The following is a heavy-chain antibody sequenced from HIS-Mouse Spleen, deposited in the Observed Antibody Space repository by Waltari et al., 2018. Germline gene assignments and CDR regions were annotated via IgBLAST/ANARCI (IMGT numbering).Heavy chain of an antibody. CDR2: IYYSGST. CDR1: GGSISSSSYY. V-gene: IGHV4-39*07. D-gene: IGHD4-17*01. Sequence: QLQLQESGPGLVKPSETLSLTCTVSGGSISSSSYYWGWIRQPPGKGLEWIGSIYYSGSTYYNPSLKRRVTISVDTSKNQFSLKLSSVTAADTAVYYCARDERITVTTTFPGYFDYWGQGTLVTVSS. CDR3: ARDERITVTTTFPGYFDY. J-gene: IGHJ4*02.